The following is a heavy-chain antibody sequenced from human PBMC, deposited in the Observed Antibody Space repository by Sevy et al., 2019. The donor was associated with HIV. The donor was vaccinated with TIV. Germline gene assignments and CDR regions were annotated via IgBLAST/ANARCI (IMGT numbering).Heavy chain of an antibody. V-gene: IGHV3-23*01. CDR1: GFTFSSSA. CDR3: AKDPDSRGYYPDY. D-gene: IGHD3-22*01. Sequence: GGSLRLSCAASGFTFSSSAVSWVRQAPGKGLEWVSATSGSGGATYYADSVKGRFTISRDNSKNTLYLQMNSLRADDTAVYYCAKDPDSRGYYPDYWGQGTLVTVSS. J-gene: IGHJ4*02. CDR2: TSGSGGAT.